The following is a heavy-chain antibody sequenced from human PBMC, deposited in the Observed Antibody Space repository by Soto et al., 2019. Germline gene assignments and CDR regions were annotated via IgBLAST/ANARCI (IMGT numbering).Heavy chain of an antibody. CDR2: INPSGGST. CDR3: ARESHCSGGSCPFDY. D-gene: IGHD2-15*01. J-gene: IGHJ4*02. CDR1: GYTFTSYY. V-gene: IGHV1-46*03. Sequence: QVQLVQSGAEVKKPGASVKVSCKASGYTFTSYYMHWVRQAPGQGLEWMGIINPSGGSTSYAQKFQGRVTMTRDTSTSTVYMELSSLRSEVTAVYYCARESHCSGGSCPFDYWGQGTLVTVSS.